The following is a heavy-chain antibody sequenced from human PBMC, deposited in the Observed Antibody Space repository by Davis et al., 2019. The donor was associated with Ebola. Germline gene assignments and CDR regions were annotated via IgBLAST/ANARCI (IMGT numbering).Heavy chain of an antibody. J-gene: IGHJ4*02. CDR1: GFTFRVSA. Sequence: GGSLRLSCVASGFTFRVSAMHWVRQASGKGLEWVGRIRSKANSYATAYAASVKGRFTISRDDSKNTEYLQMNSLKTEDTAVYYCTSTLDGDYVDYWGQGTLVTVSS. V-gene: IGHV3-73*01. CDR2: IRSKANSYAT. CDR3: TSTLDGDYVDY. D-gene: IGHD4-17*01.